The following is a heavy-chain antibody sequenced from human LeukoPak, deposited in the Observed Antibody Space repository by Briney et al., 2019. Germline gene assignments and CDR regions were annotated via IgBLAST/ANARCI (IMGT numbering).Heavy chain of an antibody. CDR2: MNPNSGNT. CDR3: ARDGAKGYDFWSGYQNWFDP. Sequence: ASVKVSCKASGYTFTSYDINWVRQATGQGLEWMGWMNPNSGNTGYAQKFQGRVTITRNTSISTAYMELSSLRSDDTAVYYCARDGAKGYDFWSGYQNWFDPWGQGTLVTVSS. V-gene: IGHV1-8*01. CDR1: GYTFTSYD. J-gene: IGHJ5*02. D-gene: IGHD3-3*01.